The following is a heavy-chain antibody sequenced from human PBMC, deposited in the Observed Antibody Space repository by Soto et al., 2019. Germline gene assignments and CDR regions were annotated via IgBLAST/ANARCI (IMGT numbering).Heavy chain of an antibody. V-gene: IGHV1-18*04. CDR3: AGGQGSLIPYYFDS. CDR1: EHTFTNYG. Sequence: QVQLVQSGAEVKKPGASVRVSCKASEHTFTNYGINWVRLAPGQGLEWMGWINTYSGNTIYAQKFQDRLTITTDTSTNTASKEMRSLTSDDTAVFYCAGGQGSLIPYYFDSWGQGTLVTVSS. CDR2: INTYSGNT. D-gene: IGHD2-2*01. J-gene: IGHJ4*02.